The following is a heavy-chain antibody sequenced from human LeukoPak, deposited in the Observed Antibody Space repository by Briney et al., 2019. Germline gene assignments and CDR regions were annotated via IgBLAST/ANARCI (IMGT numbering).Heavy chain of an antibody. CDR3: ARHFDLWSGHLGY. D-gene: IGHD3-3*01. V-gene: IGHV4-39*01. CDR1: GGSISSSPYY. J-gene: IGHJ4*02. CDR2: IFYSGNT. Sequence: SETLSLTCTVSGGSISSSPYYWGWIRQPPGKGLEWIGSIFYSGNTYYNPSLKSRVTLSVDTSKNQFSLRLSSVTAADTAVYYCARHFDLWSGHLGYWGQGTLVTVSS.